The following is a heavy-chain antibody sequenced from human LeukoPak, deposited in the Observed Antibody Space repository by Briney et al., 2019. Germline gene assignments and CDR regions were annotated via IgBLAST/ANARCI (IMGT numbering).Heavy chain of an antibody. CDR2: TSYDGSHK. Sequence: PGGSLRLSCAASGFTFRSYGMHWVRQAPGKGLEWVAVTSYDGSHKYYGDSVKGRFTISRDNSKNTLYLQMDSLRAEDTAVYYCAKDANNPDTIYSRGYYFSYWGQGTLVTVSS. D-gene: IGHD3-22*01. J-gene: IGHJ4*02. V-gene: IGHV3-30*18. CDR3: AKDANNPDTIYSRGYYFSY. CDR1: GFTFRSYG.